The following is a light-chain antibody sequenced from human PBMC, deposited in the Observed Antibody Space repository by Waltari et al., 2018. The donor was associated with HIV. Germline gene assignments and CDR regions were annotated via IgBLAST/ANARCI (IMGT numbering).Light chain of an antibody. CDR3: QQYGTSPPVT. CDR1: QSVSTNH. Sequence: EIVLTQSPGTLSLSPGERATLSCRASQSVSTNHLAWYQQKPGQAPRLLIYGTSSRATGIPDRFSGSGSGTDFTLTISRLEPEDCAVYYCQQYGTSPPVTFGPGTKVEIK. CDR2: GTS. J-gene: IGKJ3*01. V-gene: IGKV3-20*01.